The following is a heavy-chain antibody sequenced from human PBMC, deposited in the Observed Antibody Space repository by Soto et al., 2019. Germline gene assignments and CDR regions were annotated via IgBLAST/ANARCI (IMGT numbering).Heavy chain of an antibody. J-gene: IGHJ4*02. CDR3: AKDFVYYYDSSGYLRPTSYFDY. CDR2: SSGSGGST. CDR1: GVTFSSYA. Sequence: EVQLLESGGGLVQPGGSLRLSCAASGVTFSSYAMSWVRQAPGKGLEWVSASSGSGGSTDYADSVKGRFTISRDKSKKTLYLQMNSLRAEDTAVYYCAKDFVYYYDSSGYLRPTSYFDYWGQGTLVTVSS. D-gene: IGHD3-22*01. V-gene: IGHV3-23*01.